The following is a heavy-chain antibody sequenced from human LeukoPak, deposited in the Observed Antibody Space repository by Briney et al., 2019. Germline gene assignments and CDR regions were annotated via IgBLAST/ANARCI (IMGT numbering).Heavy chain of an antibody. J-gene: IGHJ4*02. Sequence: GESLKISCKGSGYSFTTYWIGWVRQMPGKGLEWMGIIYPGDSDTRYSPSFQGQVTISADKSISTAYLQWSSLKASDTAMYYCVRSFMVRGVPNIDYWGQGTLVTVSS. CDR2: IYPGDSDT. V-gene: IGHV5-51*01. D-gene: IGHD3-10*01. CDR3: VRSFMVRGVPNIDY. CDR1: GYSFTTYW.